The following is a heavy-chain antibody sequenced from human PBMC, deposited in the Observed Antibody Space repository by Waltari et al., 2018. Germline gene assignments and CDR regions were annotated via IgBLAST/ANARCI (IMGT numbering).Heavy chain of an antibody. CDR2: ISSSTTYI. V-gene: IGHV3-21*01. Sequence: EVQLVGYGGGQVKPGGSLKLCGGASGFRFRSYSMNWVRQAPGKGLEWVSSISSSTTYIHYADSVKGRFTISRDNAKNSLYLQMNSLRVEDTAVYYCVRGGWGFYFDYWGQGTVVTVSS. CDR1: GFRFRSYS. D-gene: IGHD7-27*01. J-gene: IGHJ4*02. CDR3: VRGGWGFYFDY.